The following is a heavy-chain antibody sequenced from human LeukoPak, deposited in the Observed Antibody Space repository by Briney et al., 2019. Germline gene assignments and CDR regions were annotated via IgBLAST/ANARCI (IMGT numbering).Heavy chain of an antibody. V-gene: IGHV1-46*01. D-gene: IGHD3-10*01. Sequence: ASVKVSCKASGYTFTSYYMHWVRQAPGQGLEWMGIINPSGGSTSYAQKFQGRVTMTRDTSTSTVYMELSSLRSEDTAVYYCAGDGGYGSGSYGMDVWGKGTTVTVSS. CDR2: INPSGGST. J-gene: IGHJ6*04. CDR1: GYTFTSYY. CDR3: AGDGGYGSGSYGMDV.